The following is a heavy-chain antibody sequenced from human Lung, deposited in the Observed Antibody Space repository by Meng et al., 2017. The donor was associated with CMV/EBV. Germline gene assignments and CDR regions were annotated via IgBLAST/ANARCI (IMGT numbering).Heavy chain of an antibody. CDR3: ARELGYCSSTSCYYNYGMDV. CDR2: NYYSGST. V-gene: IGHV4-59*01. Sequence: SXTLSLXCTVSGGSISSYYWSWIRQPPGKGLEWIGYNYYSGSTNYNPSLKSRVTISVDTSKNQFSLKMSSVTAADTAVYYCARELGYCSSTSCYYNYGMDVWXQGTXVTVSS. J-gene: IGHJ6*02. D-gene: IGHD2-2*01. CDR1: GGSISSYY.